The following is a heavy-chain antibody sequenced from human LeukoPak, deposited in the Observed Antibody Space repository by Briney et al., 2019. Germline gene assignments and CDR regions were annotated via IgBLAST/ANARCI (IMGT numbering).Heavy chain of an antibody. Sequence: SETLSLTCTVSGGSISSYYWSWIRQPPGKGLEWIGYIYYSGSTNYNPSLKSRVTISVDTSKNQFSLKLSSVTAADTAVYYCARAGYSGYDLGEFDYWGQGTLATVSS. CDR3: ARAGYSGYDLGEFDY. D-gene: IGHD5-12*01. CDR2: IYYSGST. J-gene: IGHJ4*02. V-gene: IGHV4-59*01. CDR1: GGSISSYY.